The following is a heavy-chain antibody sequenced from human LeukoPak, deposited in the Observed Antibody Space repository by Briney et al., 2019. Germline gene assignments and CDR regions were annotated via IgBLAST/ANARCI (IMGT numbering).Heavy chain of an antibody. J-gene: IGHJ6*03. CDR2: MNPNSGNT. CDR3: ARSNSVLRFLEWPKGGYYYYYMDV. V-gene: IGHV1-8*01. CDR1: GYTFTSYD. D-gene: IGHD3-3*01. Sequence: ASVKVSCEASGYTFTSYDINWVRQATGQGLEWMGWMNPNSGNTSYAQKFQGRVTMTRNTSISTAYMELSSLRSEDTAVYYCARSNSVLRFLEWPKGGYYYYYMDVWGKGTTVTVSS.